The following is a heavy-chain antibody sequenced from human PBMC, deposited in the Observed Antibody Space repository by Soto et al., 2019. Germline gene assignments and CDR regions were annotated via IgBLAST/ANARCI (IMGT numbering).Heavy chain of an antibody. CDR1: GYTFTDYA. D-gene: IGHD3-16*01. CDR3: AREGEHYTPLDH. J-gene: IGHJ4*02. Sequence: ASVKVSCKASGYTFTDYAIHWVRQAPGQGLEWMGWINVGNGNTGYLRKFQGRVTNARDMSASTAYIEVTSLTSEDTAIYYCAREGEHYTPLDHWGQGTLVTVSS. CDR2: INVGNGNT. V-gene: IGHV1-3*01.